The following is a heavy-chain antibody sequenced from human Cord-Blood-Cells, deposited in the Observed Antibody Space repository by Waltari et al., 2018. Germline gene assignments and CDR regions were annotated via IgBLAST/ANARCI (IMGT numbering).Heavy chain of an antibody. CDR3: ASGTGYDFSQSGYYYMDV. CDR1: GGSFSGYY. J-gene: IGHJ6*03. V-gene: IGHV4-34*01. D-gene: IGHD3-3*01. Sequence: QVQLQQWGAGLLKPSETLSLTCAVYGGSFSGYYWSWIRQPPGTGLEWIGEINHSGSTNYNPSLKSRVTISVDTSKNQFSLKLSSVTAADTAVYYCASGTGYDFSQSGYYYMDVWGKGTTVTVSS. CDR2: INHSGST.